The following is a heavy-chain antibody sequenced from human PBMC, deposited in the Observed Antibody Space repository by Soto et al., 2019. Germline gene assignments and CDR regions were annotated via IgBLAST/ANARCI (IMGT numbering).Heavy chain of an antibody. Sequence: TVSGGSISSGGYYWTWIRQPPGKGLEWMGYIYYSGTTTNYNPSLKSRVTLSVDTSKNQFSLKLSSVTAADTAVYYCARLGGSYAVPHFDYWGQGTLVTVSS. D-gene: IGHD1-26*01. CDR2: IYYSGTT. V-gene: IGHV4-61*08. J-gene: IGHJ4*02. CDR3: ARLGGSYAVPHFDY. CDR1: GGSISSGGYY.